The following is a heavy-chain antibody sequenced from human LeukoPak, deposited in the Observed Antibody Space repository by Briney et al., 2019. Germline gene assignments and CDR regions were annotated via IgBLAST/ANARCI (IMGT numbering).Heavy chain of an antibody. V-gene: IGHV3-7*04. CDR1: GFTFSSYW. CDR2: IKQDGSEK. J-gene: IGHJ6*02. Sequence: GRSLRLSCAASGFTFSSYWMSWVRQAPGKGLEWVANIKQDGSEKYYVDSVKGRFTISRDNAKNSLYLQMNSLRAEDTAVYYCARDPYSSSWKGYYYYGMDVWGQGTTVTVSS. D-gene: IGHD6-13*01. CDR3: ARDPYSSSWKGYYYYGMDV.